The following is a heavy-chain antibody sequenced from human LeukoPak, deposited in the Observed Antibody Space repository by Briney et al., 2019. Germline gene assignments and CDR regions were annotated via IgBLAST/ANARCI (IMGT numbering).Heavy chain of an antibody. V-gene: IGHV7-4-1*02. J-gene: IGHJ4*02. CDR3: ARDSYCSGGTCYSRVGY. CDR2: IDTNTGNP. Sequence: ASVKVSCKASGYTLTNYFMHWVRQAPGQGLEWMGWIDTNTGNPTYAQGFTGRFVFSLDTPVTTAYLQINSLKGEDTAMYYCARDSYCSGGTCYSRVGYWGQGTLVIVSS. D-gene: IGHD2-15*01. CDR1: GYTLTNYF.